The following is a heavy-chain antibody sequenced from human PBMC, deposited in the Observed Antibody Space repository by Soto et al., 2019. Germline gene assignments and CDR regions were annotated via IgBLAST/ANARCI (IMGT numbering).Heavy chain of an antibody. J-gene: IGHJ6*02. CDR1: GYTFTSYG. D-gene: IGHD6-19*01. CDR3: ARGVAGAGTDYYYYYGMDV. CDR2: ISAYNGNT. Sequence: ASVKVSCKASGYTFTSYGVSWVRQAPGQGLEWMGWISAYNGNTNYAQKLQGRVTMTTDTSTSTAYMELRSLRSDDTAVYYCARGVAGAGTDYYYYYGMDVWGQGTTVTVSS. V-gene: IGHV1-18*01.